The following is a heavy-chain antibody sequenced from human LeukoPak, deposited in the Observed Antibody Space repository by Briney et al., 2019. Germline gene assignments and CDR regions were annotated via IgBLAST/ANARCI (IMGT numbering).Heavy chain of an antibody. D-gene: IGHD3-22*01. CDR1: GGSISSYY. J-gene: IGHJ4*02. CDR2: IYYSGST. CDR3: ARLDDSSGLVVDY. V-gene: IGHV4-59*08. Sequence: PSETLSLTCTVSGGSISSYYWSWIRQPPGKGLEWIGYIYYSGSTNYSPSLKSRVTISVDTSKNQFSLKLSSVTAADTAVYYCARLDDSSGLVVDYWGQGTLVTVSS.